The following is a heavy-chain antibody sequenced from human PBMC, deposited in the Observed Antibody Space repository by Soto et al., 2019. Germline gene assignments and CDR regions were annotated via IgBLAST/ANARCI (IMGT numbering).Heavy chain of an antibody. D-gene: IGHD3-22*01. CDR3: ARGGYYDSSGYSTFNTFDY. CDR2: IYYSGST. V-gene: IGHV4-59*01. CDR1: GGSSSSYY. J-gene: IGHJ4*02. Sequence: PSETLSLTCTVSGGSSSSYYWSWIRQPPGKGLEWIGYIYYSGSTNYNPSLKSRVTISVDTSKNQFSLKLSSVTAADTAVYYCARGGYYDSSGYSTFNTFDYWGQGTLVTVSS.